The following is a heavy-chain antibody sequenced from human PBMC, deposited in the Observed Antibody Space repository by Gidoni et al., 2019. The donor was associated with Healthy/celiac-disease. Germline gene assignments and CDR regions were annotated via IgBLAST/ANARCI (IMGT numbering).Heavy chain of an antibody. Sequence: QVQLVESGGGVVQPGRSLRLSCAASGFTFSSYGLHWVRQAPGKGLEWVSVIWYDGSNKYYADSVKGRFTISRDNSKNTLNLQMNSLRAEDTAVYYCARDESNYYDSSGYFPDAFDIWGQGTMVTVSS. CDR2: IWYDGSNK. V-gene: IGHV3-33*08. D-gene: IGHD3-22*01. CDR1: GFTFSSYG. CDR3: ARDESNYYDSSGYFPDAFDI. J-gene: IGHJ3*02.